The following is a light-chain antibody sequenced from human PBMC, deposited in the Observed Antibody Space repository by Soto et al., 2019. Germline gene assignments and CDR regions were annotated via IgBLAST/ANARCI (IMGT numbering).Light chain of an antibody. CDR1: QSVSSN. V-gene: IGKV3-15*01. J-gene: IGKJ1*01. CDR2: GAS. CDR3: QQYNNWPPWT. Sequence: EIVMTQSPATLSVSPGERATLSCRASQSVSSNLGWYQQKPGQAPRLLIYGASTRATGIPARFSGSGSGTEFTLTISSLQSEDFGVYYCQQYNNWPPWTFGQGTKVEIK.